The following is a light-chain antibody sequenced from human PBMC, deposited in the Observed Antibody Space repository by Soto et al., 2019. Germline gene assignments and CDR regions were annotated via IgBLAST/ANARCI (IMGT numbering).Light chain of an antibody. J-gene: IGLJ3*02. Sequence: QSALTQPPSASGSPGQSVTISCTGTSSDVGAYTYVSWYQQYPGKAPKLMIYEVSKGPSGVPDRFSGSKSGNTASLTVSGLQAEDEADYYCTSYVGSNIWVFGGGTKLTVL. V-gene: IGLV2-8*01. CDR2: EVS. CDR3: TSYVGSNIWV. CDR1: SSDVGAYTY.